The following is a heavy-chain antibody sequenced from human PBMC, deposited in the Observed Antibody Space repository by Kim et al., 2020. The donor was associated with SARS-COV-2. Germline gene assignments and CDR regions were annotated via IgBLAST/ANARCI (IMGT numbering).Heavy chain of an antibody. Sequence: GGSLRLSCAASGFTFSSSGMNWVRQAPGKGLEWVSSIRAGGGTTYYADSVKGRFTISRDNPMNTMYLQMNSLTAEDTAVYYCAQTGGRDYHYYMDVWGTGTPVTVSS. CDR2: IRAGGGTT. J-gene: IGHJ6*03. CDR3: AQTGGRDYHYYMDV. D-gene: IGHD3-10*01. V-gene: IGHV3-23*01. CDR1: GFTFSSSG.